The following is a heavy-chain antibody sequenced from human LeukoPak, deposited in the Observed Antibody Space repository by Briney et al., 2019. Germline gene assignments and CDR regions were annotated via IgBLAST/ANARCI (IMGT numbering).Heavy chain of an antibody. CDR2: IKQDESEK. CDR3: ARDKIEGPTKLDY. V-gene: IGHV3-7*01. CDR1: GFTFSSYG. D-gene: IGHD1-1*01. J-gene: IGHJ4*02. Sequence: GGSLRLSCAASGFTFSSYGMSWVRQAPGKGLGWVANIKQDESEKYYVDSVKGRFTISRDNAKNSLYLQMNSLRAEDTAVYYCARDKIEGPTKLDYWGQGILVTVSS.